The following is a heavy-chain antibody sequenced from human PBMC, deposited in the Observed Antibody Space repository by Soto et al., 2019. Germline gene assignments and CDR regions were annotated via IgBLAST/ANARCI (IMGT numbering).Heavy chain of an antibody. CDR1: GFTFSSYS. V-gene: IGHV3-21*01. CDR2: ISSSSSYI. J-gene: IGHJ4*02. Sequence: GGSLRLSCAASGFTFSSYSMNWVRQAPGKGLEWVSSISSSSSYIYYADSVKGRFTISRDNAKNSLYLQMNSLRAEDTAVYYCARDRGYSYGTDYWGQGTLVTVSS. D-gene: IGHD5-18*01. CDR3: ARDRGYSYGTDY.